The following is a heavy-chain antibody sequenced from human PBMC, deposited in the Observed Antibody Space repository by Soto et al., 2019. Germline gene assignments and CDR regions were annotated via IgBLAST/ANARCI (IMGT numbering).Heavy chain of an antibody. D-gene: IGHD3-3*01. CDR2: ISGSGGST. CDR3: AKVPGYDFFPLAPYYYYGMDV. J-gene: IGHJ6*02. V-gene: IGHV3-23*01. CDR1: GFTFSSYA. Sequence: GGSLRLSCAASGFTFSSYAMSWVRQAPGKGLEWVSAISGSGGSTYYADSVKGRFTISRDNSKNTLYLQMNSLRAEDTAVYYCAKVPGYDFFPLAPYYYYGMDVGGQGTTVTVSS.